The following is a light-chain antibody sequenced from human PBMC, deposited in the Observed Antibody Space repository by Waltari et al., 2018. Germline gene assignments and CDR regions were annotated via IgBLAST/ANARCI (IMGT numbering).Light chain of an antibody. V-gene: IGLV2-11*01. J-gene: IGLJ1*01. CDR2: DVS. CDR3: CSFAGSYTFD. Sequence: QSALTQPRSVSGSPGQSVTISCTGTSRDVGGNHYVSWFQQHPGKVPKLLIYDVSERPSDVPDRFSGSKSANTASLTISGLQTEDEADYYCCSFAGSYTFDFGTGTRVTVL. CDR1: SRDVGGNHY.